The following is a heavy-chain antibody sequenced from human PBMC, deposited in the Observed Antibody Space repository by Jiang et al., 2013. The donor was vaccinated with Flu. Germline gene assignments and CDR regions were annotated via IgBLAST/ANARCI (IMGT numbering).Heavy chain of an antibody. J-gene: IGHJ4*02. CDR2: INVSGDST. CDR1: GDTFASYH. V-gene: IGHV1-46*04. Sequence: AEVKKPGASVRVSCKASGDTFASYHVHWVRQAPGQGLEWMGVINVSGDSTTYAPKLQGRLTMTRDTSTSTVYMEMSSLTSDDTAVYYCARLAATGVVDYWGQGTLVTVSS. CDR3: ARLAATGVVDY. D-gene: IGHD6-13*01.